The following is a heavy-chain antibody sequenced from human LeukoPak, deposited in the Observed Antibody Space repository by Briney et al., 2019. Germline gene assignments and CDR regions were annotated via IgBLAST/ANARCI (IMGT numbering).Heavy chain of an antibody. V-gene: IGHV4-4*07. CDR2: IYTSGST. CDR1: GGSISSCY. CDR3: ARDQRYCSGGSCLYNWFDP. D-gene: IGHD2-15*01. Sequence: PSETLSLTCTVSGGSISSCYWSWIRRPAGKGLEWIGRIYTSGSTNYIPSLKSQVTMSVDTSKNQFSLKLSSVTAADTAVYYCARDQRYCSGGSCLYNWFDPWGQGTLVTVSS. J-gene: IGHJ5*02.